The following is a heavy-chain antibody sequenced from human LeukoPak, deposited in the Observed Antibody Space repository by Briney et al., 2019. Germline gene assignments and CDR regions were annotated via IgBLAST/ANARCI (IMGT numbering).Heavy chain of an antibody. CDR3: ARDRKVGGGGSDY. CDR1: GFTFSDYY. CDR2: ISGSGSIK. J-gene: IGHJ4*02. D-gene: IGHD3-16*01. V-gene: IGHV3-11*01. Sequence: GGSLRLSCAASGFTFSDYYMSWSRQAPGKGLEWVSYISGSGSIKYYADSVKGRLTISRDNAKNSLYLQMNSLRAEDTAVYYCARDRKVGGGGSDYWGQGTLVTVS.